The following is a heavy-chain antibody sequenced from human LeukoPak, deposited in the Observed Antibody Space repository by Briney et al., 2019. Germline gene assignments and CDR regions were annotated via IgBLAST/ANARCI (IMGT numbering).Heavy chain of an antibody. Sequence: PGGSLRLSCAASGFTFSSYEMNWVRQAPGKGLEWVSYMSSSGSRTYYADSVKGRFTISRDNAKNSLYLQMNSLRDEDTAVYYCATSHSSSWYSRYFDYWGQGTLVTVSP. J-gene: IGHJ4*02. CDR1: GFTFSSYE. D-gene: IGHD6-13*01. CDR2: MSSSGSRT. CDR3: ATSHSSSWYSRYFDY. V-gene: IGHV3-48*03.